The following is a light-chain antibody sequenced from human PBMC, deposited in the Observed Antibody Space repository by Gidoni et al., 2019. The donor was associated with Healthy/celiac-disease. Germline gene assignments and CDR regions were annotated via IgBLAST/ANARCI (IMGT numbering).Light chain of an antibody. J-gene: IGLJ1*01. CDR1: SSNIGAGYD. CDR3: QSYDSSLPYV. V-gene: IGLV1-40*01. Sequence: QSVLTQPPSVSGAPGQRVTISCTGSSSNIGAGYDVHWYQQLPGTAHKLLIYGNSNRPSGVPDRFSGSKSGTAASLAIAGLQAEDEADYYCQSYDSSLPYVFGTGTKVTVL. CDR2: GNS.